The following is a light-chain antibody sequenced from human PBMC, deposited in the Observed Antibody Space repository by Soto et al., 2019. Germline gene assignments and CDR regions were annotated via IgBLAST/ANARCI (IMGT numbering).Light chain of an antibody. CDR2: GAS. Sequence: EIVLTQSPDTLSLSPGERATLSCRASQSISTNLAWYQQEPGQAPRLLIFGASTRATGIPARFSGSGSGTEFTLTISSLQSEDFASYYCHQYNNWPPWTFGQGAKVDIK. CDR1: QSISTN. V-gene: IGKV3-15*01. J-gene: IGKJ1*01. CDR3: HQYNNWPPWT.